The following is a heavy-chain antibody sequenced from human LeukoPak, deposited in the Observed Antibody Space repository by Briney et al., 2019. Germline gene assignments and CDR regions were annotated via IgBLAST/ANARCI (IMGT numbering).Heavy chain of an antibody. V-gene: IGHV3-21*01. CDR2: ISSSSSYI. CDR1: GFTFSSYS. Sequence: GGSLRLSCAASGFTFSSYSMNWVRQAPGKGLEWVSSISSSSSYIYYADSVKGRFTISRDNAKNSLYLQMNSLRAEGTAVYYCASSPFWSGNTFDPWGQGTLVTVSS. D-gene: IGHD3-3*01. J-gene: IGHJ5*02. CDR3: ASSPFWSGNTFDP.